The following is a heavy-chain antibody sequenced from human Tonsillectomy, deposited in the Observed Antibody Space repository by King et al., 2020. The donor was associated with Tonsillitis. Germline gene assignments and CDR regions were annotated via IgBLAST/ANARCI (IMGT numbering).Heavy chain of an antibody. CDR1: GFTFSDFW. Sequence: VQLVESGGGLVQPGGSLRLSCAASGFTFSDFWTSWVRQAPGKGLEWVANIKQDESEKFYVESVKGRFTISRDNTKNSLFLQMNSLRVEDTAVYYCAKERSGSYDNWGQGTLVTVSS. CDR3: AKERSGSYDN. V-gene: IGHV3-7*04. J-gene: IGHJ4*02. D-gene: IGHD1-26*01. CDR2: IKQDESEK.